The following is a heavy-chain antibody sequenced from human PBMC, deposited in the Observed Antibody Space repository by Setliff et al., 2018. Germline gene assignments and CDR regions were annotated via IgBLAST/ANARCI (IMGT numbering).Heavy chain of an antibody. D-gene: IGHD3-3*01. V-gene: IGHV4-39*07. CDR3: ASTPDGDLYYNFWSGYYLTLDY. CDR1: GGSISSSSYY. CDR2: IYYSGSA. J-gene: IGHJ4*02. Sequence: LSLTCTVSGGSISSSSYYWGWIRQPPGKGLEWIGSIYYSGSAYYNPSLKSRVTISVDTSKNQFSLKLSSVTAADTAVYYCASTPDGDLYYNFWSGYYLTLDYWGQGTLVTVSS.